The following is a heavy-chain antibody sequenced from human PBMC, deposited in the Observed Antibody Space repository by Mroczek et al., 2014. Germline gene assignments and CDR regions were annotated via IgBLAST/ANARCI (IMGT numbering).Heavy chain of an antibody. CDR3: AKPSVVVTAIGDG. D-gene: IGHD2-21*02. V-gene: IGHV3-23*01. CDR2: ISGSGGST. CDR1: GFTFSSYA. J-gene: IGHJ4*02. Sequence: EVQLLETGGGLVQPGGSLRLSCAASGFTFSSYAMSWVRQAPGKGLEWVSAISGSGGSTYYADSVKGRFTISRDNSKNTLYLQMNSLRAEDTAVYYCAKPSVVVTAIGDGWGQGTLVTVSS.